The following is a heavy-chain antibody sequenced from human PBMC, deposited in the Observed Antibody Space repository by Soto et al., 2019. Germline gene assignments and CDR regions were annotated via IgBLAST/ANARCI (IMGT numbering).Heavy chain of an antibody. CDR1: GFTFSAYS. V-gene: IGHV3-48*02. CDR3: ARQVYTVVTPIDF. Sequence: VQLLESGGGLVQPGGSLRLSCAASGFTFSAYSMNWVRQAPGKGLEWLSYISGDRAYIYYADSVRGRFTISRDNAENSLYLQMDNLRDEDTAVNYCARQVYTVVTPIDFWGQGTLVTVSS. J-gene: IGHJ4*02. CDR2: ISGDRAYI. D-gene: IGHD2-21*02.